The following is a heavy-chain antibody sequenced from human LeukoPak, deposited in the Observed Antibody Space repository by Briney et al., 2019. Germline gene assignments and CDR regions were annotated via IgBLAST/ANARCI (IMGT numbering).Heavy chain of an antibody. D-gene: IGHD3-16*01. CDR2: IKSKTFGGTT. J-gene: IGHJ4*02. V-gene: IGHV3-15*01. Sequence: GGSLRLSCAVSGFTFSSYGMYWVRQAPGKGLEWVGRIKSKTFGGTTDYAAPVKGRFTISRDDSKNTLYLHMNTLKTEDTAIYYCTTLGAFDYWGQGTLVTVSS. CDR1: GFTFSSYG. CDR3: TTLGAFDY.